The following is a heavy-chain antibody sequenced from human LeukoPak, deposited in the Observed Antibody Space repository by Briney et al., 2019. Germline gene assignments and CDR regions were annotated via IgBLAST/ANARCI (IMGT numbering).Heavy chain of an antibody. CDR3: ARGLPEYYYYYMDV. Sequence: SETLSLTCAVYGGSFSGYYWSWIRQPPGKGLEWIGEINHSGSTNYSPSLKSRVTISVDTSKNQFSLKLSSVTAADTAVYYCARGLPEYYYYYMDVWGKGTTVTVSS. CDR2: INHSGST. J-gene: IGHJ6*03. CDR1: GGSFSGYY. D-gene: IGHD1-14*01. V-gene: IGHV4-34*01.